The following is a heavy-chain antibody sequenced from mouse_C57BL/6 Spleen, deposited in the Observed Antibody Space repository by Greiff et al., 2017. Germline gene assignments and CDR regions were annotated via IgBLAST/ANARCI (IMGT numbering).Heavy chain of an antibody. V-gene: IGHV1-42*01. CDR3: ERGNSSGPYYFDY. J-gene: IGHJ2*01. CDR1: GSSFTGHY. Sequence: VPLTPSGPELVKPGAPVKIFCKASGSSFTGHYMNRVKRSPEKGLEWIGEINPSTGGTTYNPKVTAKATLTVDKTSSTAYMQRKSPTSEGSAVYYGERGNSSGPYYFDYWGQGTTRTVSS. D-gene: IGHD3-2*02. CDR2: INPSTGGT.